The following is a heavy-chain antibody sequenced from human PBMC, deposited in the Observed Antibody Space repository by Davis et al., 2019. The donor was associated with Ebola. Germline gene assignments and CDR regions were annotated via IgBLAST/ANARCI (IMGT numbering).Heavy chain of an antibody. D-gene: IGHD2-15*01. CDR3: AIEGGLAGDPPQWWRWFDP. V-gene: IGHV3-30-3*01. CDR2: ISYDGSNK. CDR1: GFTFSSYA. J-gene: IGHJ5*02. Sequence: PGGSLRLSCAASGFTFSSYAMHWVRQAPGKGLEWVAVISYDGSNKYYADSVKGRFTISRDNAKKTLYLQMNSLRAEDTAVYYCAIEGGLAGDPPQWWRWFDPWGQGTLVTVSS.